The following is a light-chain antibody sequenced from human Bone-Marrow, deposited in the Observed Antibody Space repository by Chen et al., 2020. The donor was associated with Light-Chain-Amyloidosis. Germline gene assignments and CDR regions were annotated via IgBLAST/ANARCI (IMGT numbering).Light chain of an antibody. J-gene: IGLJ2*01. CDR2: GKT. Sequence: SSELTQDPAVSVALGQTVRITCQGDSLRIYYANWYQQKPGQAPVLVIYGKTNRPSGIPDRFSGSSSGNTVSLTITGAQAEDEADYYCNSWDSSGNHVVFGGGTKLTVL. CDR1: SLRIYY. V-gene: IGLV3-19*01. CDR3: NSWDSSGNHVV.